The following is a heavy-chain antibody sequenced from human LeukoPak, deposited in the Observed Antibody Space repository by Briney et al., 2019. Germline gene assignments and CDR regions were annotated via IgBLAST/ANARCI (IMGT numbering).Heavy chain of an antibody. CDR1: GFTFDDYA. D-gene: IGHD3-10*01. CDR2: ISWNSGSI. CDR3: AKDLYGSGSNYYYYGMDV. V-gene: IGHV3-9*01. J-gene: IGHJ6*02. Sequence: PGGSLRLSCAASGFTFDDYAMHWVRQAPGKGLEWVSGISWNSGSIGYADSVKGRFTISRDNAKNSLYLQMNSLRAEDTALYYCAKDLYGSGSNYYYYGMDVWGQGTTVTVSS.